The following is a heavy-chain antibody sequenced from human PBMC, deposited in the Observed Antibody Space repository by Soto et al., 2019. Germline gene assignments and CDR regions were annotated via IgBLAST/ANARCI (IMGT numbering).Heavy chain of an antibody. CDR1: GYTFTSYA. Sequence: QVQLVQSGAEVKKPGASVKVSCKASGYTFTSYAMHWVRQAPGQRLEWVGWINAGNGNTKYSQKFQGRVTITRDTSANTVYMELSSLRSEDTAVYSCARDPYITSGSYFDDYYYYCMDVWGQGTTVTVS. CDR3: ARDPYITSGSYFDDYYYYCMDV. J-gene: IGHJ6*02. CDR2: INAGNGNT. V-gene: IGHV1-3*01. D-gene: IGHD1-26*01.